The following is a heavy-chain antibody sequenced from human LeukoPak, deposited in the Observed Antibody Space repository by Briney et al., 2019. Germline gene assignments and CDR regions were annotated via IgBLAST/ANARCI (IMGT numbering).Heavy chain of an antibody. V-gene: IGHV3-21*01. Sequence: GGSLRLSCAASGFTFSSYSMNWVRQAPGKGLEWVSSISSGSSYIYYADSVKGRFTISRDNAKNSLYLQMNSLRAEDTAVYYCAQPSRDGYTQGAFDIWGQGTMVTVSS. D-gene: IGHD5-24*01. CDR1: GFTFSSYS. CDR3: AQPSRDGYTQGAFDI. J-gene: IGHJ3*02. CDR2: ISSGSSYI.